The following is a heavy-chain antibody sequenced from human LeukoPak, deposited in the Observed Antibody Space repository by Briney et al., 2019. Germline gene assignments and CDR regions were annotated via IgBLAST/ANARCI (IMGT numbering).Heavy chain of an antibody. Sequence: GGSLALSCAASGFTVSSNYMSWVRQAPGQGLEWVSVIYIGGSTYYADYVKGRFTISRYNSKTTLYLQMNSLRPEDTAVYYGARVGSNGWYVDYWGQGTLVTVSS. J-gene: IGHJ4*02. CDR2: IYIGGST. CDR3: ARVGSNGWYVDY. D-gene: IGHD6-19*01. V-gene: IGHV3-53*01. CDR1: GFTVSSNY.